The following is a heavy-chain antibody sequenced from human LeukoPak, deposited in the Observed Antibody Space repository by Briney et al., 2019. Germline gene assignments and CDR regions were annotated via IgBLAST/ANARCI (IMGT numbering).Heavy chain of an antibody. CDR1: GGSFSGDY. J-gene: IGHJ3*02. CDR2: INPGGST. Sequence: SETLSLTCAVYGGSFSGDYWSWIRQPPGKGLEWIGEINPGGSTNYNPSLESRVTISVDTSKNQFPLKLSSVTAADTAVYYCARRLAFDIWGQGTMVTVSS. V-gene: IGHV4-34*01. CDR3: ARRLAFDI.